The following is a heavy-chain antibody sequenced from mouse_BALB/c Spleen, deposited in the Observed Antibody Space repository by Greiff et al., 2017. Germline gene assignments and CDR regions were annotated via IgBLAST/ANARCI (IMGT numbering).Heavy chain of an antibody. V-gene: IGHV1S56*01. CDR2: IYPGDGST. J-gene: IGHJ4*01. Sequence: VQLQQSGAELVKPGASVKLSCKASGYTFTSYDINWVKQRPGQGLEWIGWIYPGDGSTKYNEKFKGKATLTADKSSSTAYMQLSSLTSENSAVYFCARTGIYYDYDGYAMDYWGQGTSGTVSS. CDR1: GYTFTSYD. CDR3: ARTGIYYDYDGYAMDY. D-gene: IGHD2-4*01.